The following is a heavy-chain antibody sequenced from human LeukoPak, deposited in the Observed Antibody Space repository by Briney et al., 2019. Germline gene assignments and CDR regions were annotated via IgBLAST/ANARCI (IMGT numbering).Heavy chain of an antibody. Sequence: GGSLRLSCTASGFPVSSNYMTWVRQAPGKGLEWVSVIYTGGNTDHADSVQGRFTLSRDNSKNTLYLHMNSLRVEDTAVYYCARGRPPYYFDYWGQGTLVTVS. J-gene: IGHJ4*02. CDR1: GFPVSSNY. CDR2: IYTGGNT. V-gene: IGHV3-53*01. CDR3: ARGRPPYYFDY.